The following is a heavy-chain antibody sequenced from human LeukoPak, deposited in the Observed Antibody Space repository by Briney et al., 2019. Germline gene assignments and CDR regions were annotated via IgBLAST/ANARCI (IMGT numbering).Heavy chain of an antibody. Sequence: SETLSLTCAVYGGSFSGYYWSWIRQPPGKGLEWIGEINHSGSTNYNPSLKSRVTISVDTSKNQFSLKLSSVTAADTAVYYCARDRGYGDYEPFDYWGQGTLVTVSS. CDR2: INHSGST. CDR1: GGSFSGYY. CDR3: ARDRGYGDYEPFDY. V-gene: IGHV4-34*01. J-gene: IGHJ4*02. D-gene: IGHD4-17*01.